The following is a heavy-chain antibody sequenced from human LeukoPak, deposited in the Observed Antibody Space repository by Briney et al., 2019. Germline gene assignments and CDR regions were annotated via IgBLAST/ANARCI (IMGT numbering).Heavy chain of an antibody. CDR3: ASEGYCTNGVCHDAFDI. Sequence: GRSLRLSCAASGFTFGSYGMHWVRQAPGKGLEWVAVIWYDGSNKYYADSVKGRFTISRDNSKNTLYLQMNSLRAEDTAVYYCASEGYCTNGVCHDAFDIWGQGTMVTVSS. D-gene: IGHD2-8*01. CDR2: IWYDGSNK. V-gene: IGHV3-33*01. J-gene: IGHJ3*02. CDR1: GFTFGSYG.